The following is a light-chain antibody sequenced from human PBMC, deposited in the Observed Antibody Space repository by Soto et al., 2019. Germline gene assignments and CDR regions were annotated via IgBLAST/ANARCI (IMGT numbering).Light chain of an antibody. CDR2: GAS. CDR3: QQYNKWPLLT. J-gene: IGKJ4*01. V-gene: IGKV3-20*01. Sequence: EIVLTQSPGTLSLSPGERATLSCRASQSVSSNNLAWYQHRPGQAPRVVIYGASTRATGIPERFSGSALGTDFTHSNSRLEAEDSAVYYCQQYNKWPLLTFCGGTNVQI. CDR1: QSVSSNN.